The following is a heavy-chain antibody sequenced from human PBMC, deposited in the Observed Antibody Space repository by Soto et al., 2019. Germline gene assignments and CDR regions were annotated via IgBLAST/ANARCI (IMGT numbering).Heavy chain of an antibody. CDR2: FHSSGAT. V-gene: IGHV4-30-4*01. J-gene: IGHJ4*01. CDR3: ASIWFGDFDY. Sequence: SETLSLTCTVSGGSINSYYWSWIRQPPGKGLEWIGYFHSSGATYKDPSLKSRVTISVDTSKNQISLKLDSVTAADTAVYYCASIWFGDFDYMGHGTPVTVSS. D-gene: IGHD3-10*01. CDR1: GGSINSYY.